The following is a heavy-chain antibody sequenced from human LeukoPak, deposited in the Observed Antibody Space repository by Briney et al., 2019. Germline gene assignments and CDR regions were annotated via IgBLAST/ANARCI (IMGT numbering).Heavy chain of an antibody. CDR3: ARFETTVNAFDI. Sequence: PSQTLSLTCTVSGGSISSGGYYWSWIRQHPGKGLEWIGYIYYSGSTYYNPSLKSRVTISVDTSKNQFSLKLSSVTAADTAVYYCARFETTVNAFDIWGQGTMVTVSS. D-gene: IGHD4-17*01. CDR2: IYYSGST. V-gene: IGHV4-31*03. CDR1: GGSISSGGYY. J-gene: IGHJ3*02.